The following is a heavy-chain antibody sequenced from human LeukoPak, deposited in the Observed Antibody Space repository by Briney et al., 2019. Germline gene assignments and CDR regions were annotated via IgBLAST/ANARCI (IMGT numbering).Heavy chain of an antibody. J-gene: IGHJ4*02. Sequence: SVKVSCKASGGTFSSYAISWVRQAPGQGLEWMGGIIPIFGTANYAQKFQGRVTITADKYTSTACMELSSLRSEDTAVYYCARERLGELTHTPVFDYWGQGTLVTVSS. CDR1: GGTFSSYA. CDR2: IIPIFGTA. D-gene: IGHD3-10*01. V-gene: IGHV1-69*06. CDR3: ARERLGELTHTPVFDY.